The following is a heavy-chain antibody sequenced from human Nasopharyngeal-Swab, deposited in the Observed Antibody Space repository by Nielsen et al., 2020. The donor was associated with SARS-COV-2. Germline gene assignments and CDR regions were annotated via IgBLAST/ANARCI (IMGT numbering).Heavy chain of an antibody. Sequence: GGSLRLSCAASGFTFSNYWMHWARQAPGKGLVWVSRINSDGSNTNYADSVKGRFTISRDNAKNTLYLQMNSLRAEDTAVYYCASPAGRTKDFDYWGQGTLVTVSS. CDR3: ASPAGRTKDFDY. D-gene: IGHD1/OR15-1a*01. V-gene: IGHV3-74*01. CDR1: GFTFSNYW. J-gene: IGHJ4*02. CDR2: INSDGSNT.